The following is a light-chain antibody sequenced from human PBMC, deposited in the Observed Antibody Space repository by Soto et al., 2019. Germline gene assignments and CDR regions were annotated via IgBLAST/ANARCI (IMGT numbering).Light chain of an antibody. CDR3: SAWDDGLSSPV. CDR1: GSNIGINY. V-gene: IGLV1-47*01. J-gene: IGLJ3*02. Sequence: QSVLTQPASASGTPGQRVTISCSGIGSNIGINYVYWYQQLPGTAPNLVIYRKNQRPSGVPDRFSGSTSGTSASLAISGLRSAEEAAYYCSAWDDGLSSPVFGGGTKVTVL. CDR2: RKN.